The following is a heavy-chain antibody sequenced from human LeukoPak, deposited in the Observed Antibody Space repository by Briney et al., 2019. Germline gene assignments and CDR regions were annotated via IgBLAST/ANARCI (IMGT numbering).Heavy chain of an antibody. V-gene: IGHV1-69*05. Sequence: ASVKVSCKASGGTFSSYAISWVRQAPGQGLEWMGGIIPIFGTANYAQKFQGRVTITTDESTSTAYMELSSLRSEDTAVYYCARDGDYVGKIWTAATENMDVWGQGTTVSVSS. D-gene: IGHD3/OR15-3a*01. J-gene: IGHJ6*02. CDR2: IIPIFGTA. CDR1: GGTFSSYA. CDR3: ARDGDYVGKIWTAATENMDV.